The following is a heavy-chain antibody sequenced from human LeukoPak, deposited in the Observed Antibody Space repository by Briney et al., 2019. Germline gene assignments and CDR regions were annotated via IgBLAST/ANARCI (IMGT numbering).Heavy chain of an antibody. V-gene: IGHV3-30-3*02. CDR3: AKQREGISWSPDY. CDR1: GFTFSSYA. Sequence: GGSLRLSCAASGFTFSSYAMHWVRQAPGKGLEWVAVISYDGSNKYYADSVKGRFTISRDNSKNTLYLQMNSLRAEDTAVYYCAKQREGISWSPDYWGQGTLVTVSS. J-gene: IGHJ4*02. CDR2: ISYDGSNK. D-gene: IGHD6-13*01.